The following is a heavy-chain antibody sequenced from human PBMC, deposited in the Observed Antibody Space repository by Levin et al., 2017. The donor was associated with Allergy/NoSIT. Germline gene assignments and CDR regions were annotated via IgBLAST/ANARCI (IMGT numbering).Heavy chain of an antibody. CDR2: INHSGST. D-gene: IGHD3-22*01. CDR3: ARVPAEVEVNYDSSGYYYEGAFDY. V-gene: IGHV4-34*01. J-gene: IGHJ4*02. CDR1: GGSFSGYY. Sequence: SQTLSLTCAVYGGSFSGYYWSWIRQPPGKGLEWIGEINHSGSTNYNPSLKSRVTISVDTSKNQFSLKLSSVTAADTAVYYCARVPAEVEVNYDSSGYYYEGAFDYWGQGTLVTVSS.